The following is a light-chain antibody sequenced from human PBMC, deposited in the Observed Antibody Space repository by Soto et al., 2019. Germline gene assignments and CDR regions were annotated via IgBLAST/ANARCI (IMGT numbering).Light chain of an antibody. J-gene: IGLJ1*01. CDR1: SSDVDDYRY. CDR2: DGT. Sequence: QSVLAQPRSVSGSPGQLLTISCTGTSSDVDDYRYVSWYQQYPGKAPKLVIYDGTKRPSGVPDRFSGSNSGNTASLTISGLQAEDEADNYCCSYVTTPEIFGTGTKLTVL. V-gene: IGLV2-11*01. CDR3: CSYVTTPEI.